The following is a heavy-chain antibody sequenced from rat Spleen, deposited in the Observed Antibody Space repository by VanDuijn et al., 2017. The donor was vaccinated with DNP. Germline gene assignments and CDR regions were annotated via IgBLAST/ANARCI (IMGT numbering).Heavy chain of an antibody. CDR1: GFTFSNFG. CDR3: AKAGGYSPWYFDY. V-gene: IGHV5-46*01. CDR2: ISSSGGAA. D-gene: IGHD1-11*01. Sequence: EVQLVESGGGLVQPGRSMKLSCAASGFTFSNFGMTWVRQATAKGLEWVAAISSSGGAAYYRDSVTGRFTISRDNARSTLYLQRDSLRSEETATYYCAKAGGYSPWYFDYWGQGVMVTVSS. J-gene: IGHJ2*01.